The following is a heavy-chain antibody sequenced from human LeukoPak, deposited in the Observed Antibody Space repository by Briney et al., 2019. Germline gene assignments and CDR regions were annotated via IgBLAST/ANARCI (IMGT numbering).Heavy chain of an antibody. D-gene: IGHD4-23*01. CDR1: GFKFKTYG. Sequence: GGSLRLSCAASGFKFKTYGMHWVRQAPGEGLEWVAVIYYDGNHKYYGDSVKGRFTVSRDVSENMLYLQKSSLRADDTAVYYCARGGVATAWGAFDVWGQGTMVTVSS. V-gene: IGHV3-33*01. CDR3: ARGGVATAWGAFDV. CDR2: IYYDGNHK. J-gene: IGHJ3*01.